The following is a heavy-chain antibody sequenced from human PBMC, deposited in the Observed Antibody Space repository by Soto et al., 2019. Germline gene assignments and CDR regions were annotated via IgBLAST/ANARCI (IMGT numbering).Heavy chain of an antibody. D-gene: IGHD4-17*01. J-gene: IGHJ6*02. V-gene: IGHV1-69*13. CDR1: GYTFTSYD. CDR2: IIPKSATT. Sequence: SVKVSCKASGYTFTSYDINWVRQATGQGLEWMGWIIPKSATTKYAQKFQGRVTITADESTSTVYMELSTLRPEDTAVYYCAREGLVLVPTTVNSDYYYYAMDVWGQGTTVTVSS. CDR3: AREGLVLVPTTVNSDYYYYAMDV.